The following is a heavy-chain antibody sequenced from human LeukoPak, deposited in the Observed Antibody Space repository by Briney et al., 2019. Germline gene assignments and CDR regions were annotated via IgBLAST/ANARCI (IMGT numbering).Heavy chain of an antibody. Sequence: ASVEVSCKASGYTFTGYYMHWVRQAPGQGLEWMGWINPNSGGTNYAQKFQGRVTMTRDTSISTAYMELSRLRSDDTAVYYCARGRKYYDSSGPLGYWGQGTLVTVSS. V-gene: IGHV1-2*02. CDR1: GYTFTGYY. J-gene: IGHJ4*02. D-gene: IGHD3-22*01. CDR2: INPNSGGT. CDR3: ARGRKYYDSSGPLGY.